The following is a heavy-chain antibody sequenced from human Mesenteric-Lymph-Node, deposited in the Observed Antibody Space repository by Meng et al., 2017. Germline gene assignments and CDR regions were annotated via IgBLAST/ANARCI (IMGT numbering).Heavy chain of an antibody. Sequence: EVQLVESGGGLVKPGGSLRLSCAASGFTFSSYTMNWVRRAPGKGLEWVSSISSSSNYIYSADSVKGRFTISRDNAKNSLYLQMNSLRAEDTAVYYCARDTPGLLLDYWGQGTLVTVSS. J-gene: IGHJ4*02. CDR3: ARDTPGLLLDY. V-gene: IGHV3-21*01. CDR1: GFTFSSYT. D-gene: IGHD4-23*01. CDR2: ISSSSNYI.